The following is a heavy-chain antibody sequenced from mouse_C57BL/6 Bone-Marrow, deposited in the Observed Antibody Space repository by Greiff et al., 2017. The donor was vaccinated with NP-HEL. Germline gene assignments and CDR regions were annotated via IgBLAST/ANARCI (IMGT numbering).Heavy chain of an antibody. CDR2: IDPSDSYT. CDR3: ARELDSSGYGFAY. J-gene: IGHJ3*01. V-gene: IGHV1-59*01. Sequence: QVQLQQPGAELVRPGTSVKLSCKASGYTFTSYWMHWVKQRPGQGLEWIGVIDPSDSYTNYNQKFKGKATLTVDTSSSTAYMQLSSLTSEDSAVYYCARELDSSGYGFAYWGQGTLVTVSA. CDR1: GYTFTSYW. D-gene: IGHD3-2*02.